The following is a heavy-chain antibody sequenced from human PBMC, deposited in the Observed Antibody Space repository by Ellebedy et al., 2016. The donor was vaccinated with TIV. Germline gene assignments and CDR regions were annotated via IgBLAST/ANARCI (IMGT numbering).Heavy chain of an antibody. V-gene: IGHV3-33*08. CDR1: GMTFSSYG. Sequence: GESLKISCAASGMTFSSYGMHWVRQAPGKGLEWVALVWYDGSIEYYADSVKGRFTVSRDNSKNTLYLQINSLRDEDTAVYYCARDLGSSSFGGGWFEPWGQGTLVTVSS. CDR2: VWYDGSIE. J-gene: IGHJ5*02. CDR3: ARDLGSSSFGGGWFEP. D-gene: IGHD6-6*01.